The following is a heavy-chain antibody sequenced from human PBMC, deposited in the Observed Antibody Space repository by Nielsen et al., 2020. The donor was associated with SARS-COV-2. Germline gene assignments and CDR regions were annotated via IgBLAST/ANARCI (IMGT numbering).Heavy chain of an antibody. V-gene: IGHV3-74*01. D-gene: IGHD5-18*01. Sequence: GGSLRLSCAASGFTFSSYWMHWVRQAPGKGLVWVSRINSDGSSTSYADSVKGRFTISRDNSKNTLYLQMNSLRAEDTAVYYCAKRGYSYGDLGDYWGQGTLVTVSS. CDR3: AKRGYSYGDLGDY. CDR2: INSDGSST. J-gene: IGHJ4*02. CDR1: GFTFSSYW.